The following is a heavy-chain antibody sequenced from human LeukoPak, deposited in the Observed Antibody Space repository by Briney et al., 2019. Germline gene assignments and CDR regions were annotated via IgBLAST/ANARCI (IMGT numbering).Heavy chain of an antibody. J-gene: IGHJ5*01. D-gene: IGHD1-14*01. Sequence: PGGSLRLSCGASGFTFSNYNMNWVRQAPGEGLEWVSSINSRSTYIFYADSVMGRFTISRDNAKNSLFLQMSSLRAEDTAVYYCARDETNGFDSWGQGTLVTASS. V-gene: IGHV3-21*01. CDR3: ARDETNGFDS. CDR2: INSRSTYI. CDR1: GFTFSNYN.